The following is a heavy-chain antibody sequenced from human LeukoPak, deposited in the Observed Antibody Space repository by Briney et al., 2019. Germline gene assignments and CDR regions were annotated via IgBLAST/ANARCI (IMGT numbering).Heavy chain of an antibody. CDR3: ARVPISSDYGDYELDWFDP. V-gene: IGHV4-31*03. J-gene: IGHJ5*02. Sequence: SETLSLTCTVSGGSISSGGYYWSWIRQHPGKGLEWIGYIYYSGSTYYNPSLKSRVTISVDTSKNQFSLKLSSVTAADTAVCYCARVPISSDYGDYELDWFDPWGQGTLVTVSS. CDR1: GGSISSGGYY. D-gene: IGHD4-17*01. CDR2: IYYSGST.